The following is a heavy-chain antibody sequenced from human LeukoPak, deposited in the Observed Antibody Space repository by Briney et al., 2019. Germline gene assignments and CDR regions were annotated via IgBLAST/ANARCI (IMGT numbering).Heavy chain of an antibody. Sequence: GGSLRLSCAASGFTFSRDLMTWVRQAPGKGLEWVANIKGDGSEKYYVDSVKGRFTISRDNAKNSLYLEMNSLRVEDTAVYYCARPKKDFWSGRFYVYHVLGVWGQGTTVTVSS. J-gene: IGHJ6*02. D-gene: IGHD3-3*01. V-gene: IGHV3-7*01. CDR3: ARPKKDFWSGRFYVYHVLGV. CDR2: IKGDGSEK. CDR1: GFTFSRDL.